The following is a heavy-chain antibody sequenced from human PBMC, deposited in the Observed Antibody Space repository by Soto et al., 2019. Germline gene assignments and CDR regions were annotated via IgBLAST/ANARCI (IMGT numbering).Heavy chain of an antibody. CDR1: GFTFTTYG. CDR2: VSYDGNNQ. J-gene: IGHJ6*02. Sequence: PGGSLRLSCAASGFTFTTYGMHWVRQAPGKGLEWVAFVSYDGNNQYYADSVKGRFTISRDNSKNTLYLQMFSLRGEDTAVYRCAREWVQIRPPHQEYYGLDVWGRGTTVTVSS. CDR3: AREWVQIRPPHQEYYGLDV. D-gene: IGHD5-18*01. V-gene: IGHV3-30*12.